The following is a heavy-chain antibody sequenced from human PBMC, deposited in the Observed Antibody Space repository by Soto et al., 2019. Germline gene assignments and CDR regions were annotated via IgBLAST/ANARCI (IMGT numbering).Heavy chain of an antibody. V-gene: IGHV1-69*13. J-gene: IGHJ5*02. CDR3: AREVILVLPAAISPTKNNWFDP. D-gene: IGHD2-2*02. CDR1: GGTFSSYA. Sequence: ASVKVSCKASGGTFSSYAISWVRQAPGQGLEWMGGIIPIFGTANYAQKFQGRVTITAEESTSTAYMELSSLRSEDTAVYYCAREVILVLPAAISPTKNNWFDPWGQGTLVTVSS. CDR2: IIPIFGTA.